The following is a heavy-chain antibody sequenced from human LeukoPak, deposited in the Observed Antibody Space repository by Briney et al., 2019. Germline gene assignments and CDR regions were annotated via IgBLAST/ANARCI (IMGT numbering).Heavy chain of an antibody. D-gene: IGHD2-15*01. CDR2: ITYDGSNE. CDR1: GFSFRSYA. CDR3: ARVRSGGNCYFPSI. Sequence: PGRSLRLSCTASGFSFRSYAMYWVRQAPGKGLEWVAIITYDGSNEHYADSVKGRFTISRDTSKNTLYLQMNSLRAEDTAVYYRARVRSGGNCYFPSIWGQGTMVTVSS. J-gene: IGHJ3*02. V-gene: IGHV3-30-3*01.